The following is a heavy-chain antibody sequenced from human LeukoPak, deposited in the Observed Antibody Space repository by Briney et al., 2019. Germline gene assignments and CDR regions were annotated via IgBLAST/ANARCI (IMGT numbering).Heavy chain of an antibody. CDR1: GFTFSSYE. CDR3: ARGGYCSGGSCRWFDP. J-gene: IGHJ5*02. D-gene: IGHD2-15*01. V-gene: IGHV3-48*03. Sequence: GGSLSLSCAASGFTFSSYEMNWVRQAPGKGREWVQYISSSGSTIYYADSVKGRFTISRDNAKNSLYLQMNSLRAEDTAVYYCARGGYCSGGSCRWFDPWGQGTLVTVSS. CDR2: ISSSGSTI.